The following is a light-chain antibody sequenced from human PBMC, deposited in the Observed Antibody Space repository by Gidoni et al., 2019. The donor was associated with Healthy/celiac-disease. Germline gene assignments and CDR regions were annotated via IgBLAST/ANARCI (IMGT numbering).Light chain of an antibody. Sequence: AIRMTHSPSSLSASTGDRVTITCRASQGISSYLAWYQQKPGKAPKLLIYPASTLQSGVPSRFSGSGSGTDFTLTISCLQSEDFATYYCQQYYSYPLTFGGGTKVEIK. V-gene: IGKV1-8*01. CDR3: QQYYSYPLT. CDR1: QGISSY. CDR2: PAS. J-gene: IGKJ4*01.